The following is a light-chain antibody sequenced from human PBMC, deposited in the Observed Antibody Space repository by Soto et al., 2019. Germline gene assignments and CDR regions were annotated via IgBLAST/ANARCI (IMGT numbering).Light chain of an antibody. Sequence: SYELTQPPSVSVAPGQTATMTCGGDNIGRKSVHWYQQKPGQAPVLVVYDDTDRPLGIPERLSGSNSGNTATLTITRVEAGDEADYYCQVWDSGSDPWVFGGGTKLTVL. J-gene: IGLJ3*02. CDR3: QVWDSGSDPWV. V-gene: IGLV3-21*02. CDR2: DDT. CDR1: NIGRKS.